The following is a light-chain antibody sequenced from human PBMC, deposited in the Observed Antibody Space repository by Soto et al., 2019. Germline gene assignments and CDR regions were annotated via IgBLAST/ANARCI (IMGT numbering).Light chain of an antibody. CDR1: QSVDIN. J-gene: IGKJ1*01. V-gene: IGKV3-15*01. CDR3: QQYRNWPRT. CDR2: GAS. Sequence: IVLTQSPVSLSVSPGERVTLSCRASQSVDINLAWYQQKPGQAPRLLIYGASTRATDMPGRFSGRGSGTEFTLTINSLQSEDFAVYYCQQYRNWPRTFGQGTKVDIK.